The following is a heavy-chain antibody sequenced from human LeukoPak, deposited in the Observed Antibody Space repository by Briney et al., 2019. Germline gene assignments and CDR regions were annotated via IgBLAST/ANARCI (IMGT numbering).Heavy chain of an antibody. CDR2: ISAYDGNT. Sequence: ASVKVSCKASGYTFTSYGISWVRQVPGQGLEWMGWISAYDGNTKYAQNHQGRVTMTRDTSISTAYMELSRLRSDDTAVYYCASTSKRYDPFDYWGQGTLVTVSS. D-gene: IGHD2-2*01. V-gene: IGHV1-18*01. J-gene: IGHJ4*02. CDR1: GYTFTSYG. CDR3: ASTSKRYDPFDY.